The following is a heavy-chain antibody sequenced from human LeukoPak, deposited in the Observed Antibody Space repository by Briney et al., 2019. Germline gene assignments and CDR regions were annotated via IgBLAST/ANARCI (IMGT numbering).Heavy chain of an antibody. CDR2: IYYSGST. D-gene: IGHD4-23*01. CDR1: GGSISSYY. Sequence: SETLSLTCTVSGGSISSYYWSWIRQPPGKGLEWIGYIYYSGSTNYNPSLKSRVTISVDTSKNQFSLKLSSVTAADTAVYYCARSRKATVVTPRVFGWFDPWGQGTLVTVSS. J-gene: IGHJ5*02. CDR3: ARSRKATVVTPRVFGWFDP. V-gene: IGHV4-59*08.